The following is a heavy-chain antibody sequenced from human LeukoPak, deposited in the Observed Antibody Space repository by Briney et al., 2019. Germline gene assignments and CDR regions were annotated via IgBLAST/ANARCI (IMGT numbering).Heavy chain of an antibody. Sequence: GESLKTSSKASGSRFTTYWSSSLRQMPGKGLEWMGMIDPSDSYTNYSPSFQGHVTISADKPISTAYLQWSSLIENLNTQYYCAISECASDVARDFPVYWGQGTLVTVSS. CDR3: AISECASDVARDFPVY. CDR1: GSRFTTYW. V-gene: IGHV5-10-1*01. CDR2: IDPSDSYT. J-gene: IGHJ4*02. D-gene: IGHD2/OR15-2a*01.